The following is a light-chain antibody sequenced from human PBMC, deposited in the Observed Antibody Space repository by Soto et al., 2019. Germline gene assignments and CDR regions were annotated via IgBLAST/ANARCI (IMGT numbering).Light chain of an antibody. J-gene: IGKJ2*01. CDR3: QQHGSSSYT. CDR1: QSVSSSY. Sequence: EIVLTQSPGTLSLFPGERATLSCRASQSVSSSYLAWYQQKPGQAPRLLIYGASSRATGIPDRFSGSGSGTDFTLTISRLEPDDVSVYYCQQHGSSSYTFGQGPKLEIK. V-gene: IGKV3-20*01. CDR2: GAS.